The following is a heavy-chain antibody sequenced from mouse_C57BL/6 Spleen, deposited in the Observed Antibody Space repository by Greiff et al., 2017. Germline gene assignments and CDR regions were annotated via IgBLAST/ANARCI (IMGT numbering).Heavy chain of an antibody. V-gene: IGHV1-50*01. J-gene: IGHJ3*01. D-gene: IGHD4-1*01. CDR3: TRKLGRGTWLAY. CDR2: IDPSDSYT. CDR1: GYTFTSYW. Sequence: QVQLQQPGAELVKPGASVKLSCKASGYTFTSYWMQWVKQRPGQGLEWIGEIDPSDSYTNYNQKFKGKATLTVDTSSSTAYMQLSSLTSEDSAVYYCTRKLGRGTWLAYWGQVTLVTVSA.